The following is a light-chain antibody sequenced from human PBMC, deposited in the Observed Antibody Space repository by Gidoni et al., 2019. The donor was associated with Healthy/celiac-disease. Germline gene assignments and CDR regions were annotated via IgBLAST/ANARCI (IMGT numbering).Light chain of an antibody. Sequence: ELVLTQSPGTLSLSPGERSTRSCRASQSVSSSYLAWDPQKPVQAPRLLIYGASSRATGIPDVTLTISRLEPEDFAVYYCQQYGSAPTFGGGTKVEIK. J-gene: IGKJ4*01. CDR3: QQYGSAPT. CDR1: QSVSSSY. V-gene: IGKV3-20*01. CDR2: GAS.